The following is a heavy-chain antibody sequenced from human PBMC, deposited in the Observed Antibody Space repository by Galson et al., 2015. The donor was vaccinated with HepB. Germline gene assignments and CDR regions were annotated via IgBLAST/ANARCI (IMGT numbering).Heavy chain of an antibody. CDR2: ISSSGSTI. Sequence: SLRLSCAASGFTFSDYYMSWIRQAPGKGLEWVSYISSSGSTIYYADSVKGRFTISRDNAKNSLYLQMNSLRAEDTAVYYCARVKRLTIAAAGTTGGYYFDYWGQGTLVTVSS. D-gene: IGHD6-13*01. J-gene: IGHJ4*02. CDR1: GFTFSDYY. CDR3: ARVKRLTIAAAGTTGGYYFDY. V-gene: IGHV3-11*01.